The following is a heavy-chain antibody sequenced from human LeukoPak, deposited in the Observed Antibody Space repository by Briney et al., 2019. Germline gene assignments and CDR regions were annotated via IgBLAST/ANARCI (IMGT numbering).Heavy chain of an antibody. CDR1: GFPFTDRY. J-gene: IGHJ4*02. Sequence: PGGSLRLSCPASGFPFTDRYMDWVRQAPGKGLEWVGRTRNKANSYISEYAASVKGRFTISRDNSKNSLYLQMNSLKTEDTAVYYCARDFDYGDGFDFWGQGTLVTVSS. V-gene: IGHV3-72*01. CDR2: TRNKANSYIS. CDR3: ARDFDYGDGFDF. D-gene: IGHD4-17*01.